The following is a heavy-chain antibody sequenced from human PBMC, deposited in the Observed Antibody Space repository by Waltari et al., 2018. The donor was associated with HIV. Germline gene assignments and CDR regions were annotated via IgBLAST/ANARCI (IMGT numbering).Heavy chain of an antibody. V-gene: IGHV3-48*04. CDR3: ARARGAWRGAFDI. J-gene: IGHJ3*02. D-gene: IGHD1-26*01. Sequence: EVQLVESGGAVEQPGGTRRLLCAASGIPLGSNTMNWVTPAQGNGWKWSSCISYSSSTIYYADSVEGRFTISRDNANNSLYLQMNSLRAEDTAVYYCARARGAWRGAFDIWGQGTMVTVSS. CDR2: ISYSSSTI. CDR1: GIPLGSNT.